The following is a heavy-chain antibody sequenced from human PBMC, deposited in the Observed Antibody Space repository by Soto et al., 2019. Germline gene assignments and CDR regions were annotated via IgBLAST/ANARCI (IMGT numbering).Heavy chain of an antibody. V-gene: IGHV4-34*01. J-gene: IGHJ4*02. CDR3: ARGWGRIFDY. D-gene: IGHD7-27*01. CDR2: INHSGST. Sequence: QVQLQQWGAGLLKPSETLSLTCAVYGGSFSGYYWNWIRQPPGEGLEWIGEINHSGSTNYNPSLKSRVTISVDTSKNQFSLKLSSVTAADTAVYYCARGWGRIFDYWGQGTLVTVSS. CDR1: GGSFSGYY.